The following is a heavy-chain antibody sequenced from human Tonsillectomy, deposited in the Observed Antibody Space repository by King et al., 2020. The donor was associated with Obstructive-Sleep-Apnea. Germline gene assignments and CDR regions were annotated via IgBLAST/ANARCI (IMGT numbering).Heavy chain of an antibody. D-gene: IGHD3-10*01. V-gene: IGHV3-48*04. CDR2: ISSSSSTI. CDR3: ARGSPTLFDY. Sequence: VQLVESGGGLVQPGGSLRLSCVASGFTFSSYSMNWVRQAPGKGLEWVSYISSSSSTIYYADSVKGRFTISRDNAKNSLYLQMNSLRAEDTAVYYWARGSPTLFDYWGQGTLVTVSS. CDR1: GFTFSSYS. J-gene: IGHJ4*02.